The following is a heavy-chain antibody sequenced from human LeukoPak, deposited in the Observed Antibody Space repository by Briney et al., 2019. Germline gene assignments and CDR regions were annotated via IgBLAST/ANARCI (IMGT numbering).Heavy chain of an antibody. CDR3: ARTGSGSYFRY. J-gene: IGHJ4*02. V-gene: IGHV3-48*03. CDR2: ISSSGSTI. CDR1: GFTFNTYE. Sequence: PGGSLRLSCAASGFTFNTYEMSWVRQAPGKGLEWVSYISSSGSTIYYADSVKGRFTISRDNAKNSLHLQMNSLRAEDTAVYYCARTGSGSYFRYWGQGTLVTVSS. D-gene: IGHD3-10*01.